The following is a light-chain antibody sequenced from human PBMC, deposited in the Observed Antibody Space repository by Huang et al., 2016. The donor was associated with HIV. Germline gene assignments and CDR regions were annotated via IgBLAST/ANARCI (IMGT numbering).Light chain of an antibody. V-gene: IGKV1-8*01. Sequence: AIRMTQSPSPLSASTGDRVNITCRASQDINNFLAWYQQKPGKAPNLVIYAASILETWVPSSVSGSGSGTEFNLSISCLQSEDFATYYCQQYYSYRTFGQGTQVEIK. J-gene: IGKJ1*01. CDR1: QDINNF. CDR2: AAS. CDR3: QQYYSYRT.